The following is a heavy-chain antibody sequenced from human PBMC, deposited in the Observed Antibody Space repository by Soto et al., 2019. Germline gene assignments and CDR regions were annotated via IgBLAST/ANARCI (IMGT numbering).Heavy chain of an antibody. V-gene: IGHV1-18*04. CDR2: ISAYNGNT. Sequence: QVQLVQSGAEVKKPGASVKVSCKASGYTFTSYGISWVRQAPGQGLEWMGCISAYNGNTNYAQKLQGRVTMTTDTSTSTAYMELRSLRSDDTAVYYCASLDASDYSSGYYYGMDVWGQGTTVTVSS. CDR1: GYTFTSYG. J-gene: IGHJ6*02. D-gene: IGHD6-19*01. CDR3: ASLDASDYSSGYYYGMDV.